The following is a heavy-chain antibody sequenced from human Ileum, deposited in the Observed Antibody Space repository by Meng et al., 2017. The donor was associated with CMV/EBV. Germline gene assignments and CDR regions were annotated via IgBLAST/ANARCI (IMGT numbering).Heavy chain of an antibody. V-gene: IGHV3-23*03. CDR1: GFTFSSYA. Sequence: GESLKISCAASGFTFSSYAMSWVRQAPGKGLEWVSVIYSGGSSTYYADSVKGRFTISRDNSKNTLYLQMNSLRAEDTAVYYCAKDAAGGSWGQGTLVTVSS. J-gene: IGHJ4*02. D-gene: IGHD3-16*01. CDR2: IYSGGSST. CDR3: AKDAAGGS.